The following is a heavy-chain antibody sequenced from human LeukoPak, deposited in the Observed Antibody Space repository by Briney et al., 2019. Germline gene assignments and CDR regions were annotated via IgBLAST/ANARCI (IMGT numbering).Heavy chain of an antibody. D-gene: IGHD3-22*01. Sequence: GGSLRLSCAASGFTFSSYAMHWVRQAPGKGLEWVAVISYDGSNKYYADSVKGRFTISRDNSKNTLYLQMNSLRAEDTAVYYCARDFTMIDSTPALRDLTTGFDYWGQGTLVTVSS. V-gene: IGHV3-30-3*01. CDR3: ARDFTMIDSTPALRDLTTGFDY. J-gene: IGHJ4*02. CDR2: ISYDGSNK. CDR1: GFTFSSYA.